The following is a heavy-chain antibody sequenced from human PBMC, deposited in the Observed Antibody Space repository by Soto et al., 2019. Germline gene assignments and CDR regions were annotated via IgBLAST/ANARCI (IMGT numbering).Heavy chain of an antibody. J-gene: IGHJ4*02. CDR2: INPSGGST. Sequence: GASVKVSCKASGYTFTSYYMHWVRQTPGQGLEWMGIINPSGGSTSYAQKFQGRVTMTRDTSTSTVYMELSSLRSEDTAVYYCARDGDMAAAGISIGYWGQGTLVTVSS. CDR1: GYTFTSYY. V-gene: IGHV1-46*03. CDR3: ARDGDMAAAGISIGY. D-gene: IGHD6-13*01.